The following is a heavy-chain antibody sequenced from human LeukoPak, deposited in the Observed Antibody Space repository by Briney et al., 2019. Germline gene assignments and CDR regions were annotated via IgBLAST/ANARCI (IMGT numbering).Heavy chain of an antibody. CDR3: ARDRFVSGPFDAFDI. CDR1: GGSFSGYY. D-gene: IGHD3-10*01. Sequence: SETLSLTCAVYGGSFSGYYWSWIRQPPGKGLEWIGEINHSGSTNYNPSLKSRVTISVDTSKNQFSLKLSSVTAADTAVYYCARDRFVSGPFDAFDIWGQGTMVTVSS. CDR2: INHSGST. V-gene: IGHV4-34*01. J-gene: IGHJ3*02.